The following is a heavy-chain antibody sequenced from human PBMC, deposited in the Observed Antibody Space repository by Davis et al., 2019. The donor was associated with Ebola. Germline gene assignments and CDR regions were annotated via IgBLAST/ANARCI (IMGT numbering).Heavy chain of an antibody. CDR1: GYTFTSYG. CDR3: ARDQHDFWSGYSDY. D-gene: IGHD3-3*01. CDR2: ISAYNGNT. V-gene: IGHV1-18*01. Sequence: ASVKVSCKASGYTFTSYGISWVRQAPGQGLEWMGWISAYNGNTNYAQKLQGRVTMTTDTSTSTAYMELRSLRSDDTAVYYCARDQHDFWSGYSDYWGQGTLVTVSS. J-gene: IGHJ4*02.